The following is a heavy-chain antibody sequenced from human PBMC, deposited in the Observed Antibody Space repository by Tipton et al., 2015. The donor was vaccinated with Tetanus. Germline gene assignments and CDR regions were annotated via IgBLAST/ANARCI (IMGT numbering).Heavy chain of an antibody. V-gene: IGHV4-30-2*01. J-gene: IGHJ4*02. CDR2: IYQTAST. Sequence: TLSLTCTVSGGLITTGGYSWGWIRQPPGQGLEWLGYIYQTASTYYNPSVRSRLTLSLQRSKNQVSLKLRSVTAADTAVYYCVRGRGLGANSFGFEYWGQGALVTVSS. CDR1: GGLITTGGYS. D-gene: IGHD3-3*01. CDR3: VRGRGLGANSFGFEY.